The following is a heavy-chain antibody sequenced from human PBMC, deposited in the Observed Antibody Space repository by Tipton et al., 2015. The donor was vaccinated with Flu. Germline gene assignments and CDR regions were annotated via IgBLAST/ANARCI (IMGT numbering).Heavy chain of an antibody. CDR3: ARGLYDFWSGYPPSYGMDA. CDR1: GDSIASDYF. Sequence: TLSLTCSVSGDSIASDYFWGWIRQPPGKGLEWIATIHRSGSTKYNPSLKSRVTISADTSKNQFSLKLSSVTAADTAVYYCARGLYDFWSGYPPSYGMDAWGQGTTVTVSS. CDR2: IHRSGST. V-gene: IGHV4-38-2*02. D-gene: IGHD3-3*01. J-gene: IGHJ6*02.